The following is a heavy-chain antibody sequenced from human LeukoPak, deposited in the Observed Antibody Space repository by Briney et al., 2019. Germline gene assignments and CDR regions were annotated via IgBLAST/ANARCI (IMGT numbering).Heavy chain of an antibody. CDR2: IYPGDSDT. D-gene: IGHD3-10*01. J-gene: IGHJ5*02. V-gene: IGHV5-51*01. Sequence: PGXSLRLSCTGSGYTFNIYWIGWVRQMPGKGLEWMGIIYPGDSDTIYSQSFQGHVTISADKSISTAYLQWSSLKASDTAMYYCARRDSGGNWFDPWGQGTLVTVSS. CDR3: ARRDSGGNWFDP. CDR1: GYTFNIYW.